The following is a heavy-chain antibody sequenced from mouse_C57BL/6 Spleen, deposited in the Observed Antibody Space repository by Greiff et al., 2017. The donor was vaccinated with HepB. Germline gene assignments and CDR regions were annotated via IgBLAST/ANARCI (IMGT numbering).Heavy chain of an antibody. D-gene: IGHD2-1*01. J-gene: IGHJ3*01. Sequence: VQLQQSGAELVRPGASVKLSCKASGYTFTDYYINWVKQRPGQGLEWIARIYPGSGNTYYNEKFKGKATLTAEKSSSTAYMQLSSLTSEDSAVYFCAREGYGNWFAYWGQGTLVTVSA. CDR1: GYTFTDYY. CDR3: AREGYGNWFAY. V-gene: IGHV1-76*01. CDR2: IYPGSGNT.